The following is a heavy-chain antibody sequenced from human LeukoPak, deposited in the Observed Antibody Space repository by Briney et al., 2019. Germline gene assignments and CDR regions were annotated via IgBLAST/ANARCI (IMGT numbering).Heavy chain of an antibody. CDR1: GGTFSSYA. J-gene: IGHJ4*02. CDR3: ASGVWMATLMGY. CDR2: IIPILGIA. Sequence: SVKVSCKTSGGTFSSYAISWVRQAPGQGLEWMGRIIPILGIANYAQKFQGRVTITADKSTSTAYMELSSLRSEDTAVYYCASGVWMATLMGYWGQGTLVTVSS. D-gene: IGHD5-24*01. V-gene: IGHV1-69*04.